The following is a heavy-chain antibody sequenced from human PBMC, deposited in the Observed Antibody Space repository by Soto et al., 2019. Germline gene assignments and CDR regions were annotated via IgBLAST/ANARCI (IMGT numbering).Heavy chain of an antibody. Sequence: VGSLRLSCAASGLTVSTDYMSWVRQAPGKGLEWVSLIYGGGKTFYADSVKGRFTISRDNSKNTLYLQMNSLRAEDTTVYYCARGNYYDSSGNYAYFGLWGQGTLVTVSS. CDR2: IYGGGKT. J-gene: IGHJ4*02. V-gene: IGHV3-53*01. CDR3: ARGNYYDSSGNYAYFGL. D-gene: IGHD3-22*01. CDR1: GLTVSTDY.